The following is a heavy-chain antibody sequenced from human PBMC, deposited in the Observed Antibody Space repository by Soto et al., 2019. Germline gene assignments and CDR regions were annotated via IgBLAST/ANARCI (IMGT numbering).Heavy chain of an antibody. CDR2: ITGSGGSR. Sequence: PGGSLRLSCAASGFTFSSYAMSWVRQAPGKGLEWVSGITGSGGSRYSADSVRGRFSISRDNSKNTLYLQMNSLSAEDTAVYYCVTRYLYCSGDSCYLYFDYWGQGTLVTVSS. CDR1: GFTFSSYA. D-gene: IGHD2-15*01. CDR3: VTRYLYCSGDSCYLYFDY. V-gene: IGHV3-23*01. J-gene: IGHJ4*02.